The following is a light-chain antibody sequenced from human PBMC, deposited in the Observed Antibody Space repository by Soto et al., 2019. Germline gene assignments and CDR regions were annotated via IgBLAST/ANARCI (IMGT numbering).Light chain of an antibody. CDR1: QGISSW. Sequence: DIQMTQSPSSVYAHVGDRVTITCRASQGISSWLAWYQQKPGKAPKLLIYAASSLQSGVPSRFSGSGSRTEFTLTISSLQPDDFATYYCQHYASFSGTFGQGTKVDIK. CDR2: AAS. CDR3: QHYASFSGT. J-gene: IGKJ1*01. V-gene: IGKV1D-16*01.